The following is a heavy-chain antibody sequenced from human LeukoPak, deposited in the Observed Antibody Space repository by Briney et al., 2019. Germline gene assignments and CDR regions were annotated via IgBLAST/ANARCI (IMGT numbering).Heavy chain of an antibody. D-gene: IGHD2-2*01. J-gene: IGHJ4*02. CDR1: GGSISSSNW. V-gene: IGHV4-4*02. CDR2: IFHGGTT. CDR3: ARAPRAYCSTTGSCFQDY. Sequence: PSGTLSLTCAVSGGSISSSNWWSWVRQPPGKGLEWIGEIFHGGTTNYNPSLKSRVTMSVDKSKNQFSLNLTSVTAADTAVYFCARAPRAYCSTTGSCFQDYWGQGTLVTVSS.